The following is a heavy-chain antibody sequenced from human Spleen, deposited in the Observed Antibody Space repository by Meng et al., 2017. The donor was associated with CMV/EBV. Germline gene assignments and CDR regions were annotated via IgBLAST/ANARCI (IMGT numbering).Heavy chain of an antibody. CDR1: GFAFSAFP. V-gene: IGHV3-30*04. CDR2: ISPDGTKT. J-gene: IGHJ4*02. D-gene: IGHD3/OR15-3a*01. Sequence: SCEVSGFAFSAFPIHWVRQAPGKGLEWVAVISPDGTKTYFADSVTGRFTISRDNSQNTVHLQMNSLRGEDTAVYFCARGTSLMKIDYWGQGTLVTVSS. CDR3: ARGTSLMKIDY.